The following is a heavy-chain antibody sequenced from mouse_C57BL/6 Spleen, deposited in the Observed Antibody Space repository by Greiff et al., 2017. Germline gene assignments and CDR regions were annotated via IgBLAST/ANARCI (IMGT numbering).Heavy chain of an antibody. CDR3: ASPHYYGSSFDY. J-gene: IGHJ2*01. D-gene: IGHD1-1*01. CDR1: GYAFSSYW. CDR2: IYPGDGDT. Sequence: VKLQESGAELVKPGASVKISCKASGYAFSSYWMNWVKQRPGKGLEWIGQIYPGDGDTNYNGKFKGKATLTADKSSSTAYMQLSSLTSEDSAVYFCASPHYYGSSFDYWGQGTTLTVSS. V-gene: IGHV1-80*01.